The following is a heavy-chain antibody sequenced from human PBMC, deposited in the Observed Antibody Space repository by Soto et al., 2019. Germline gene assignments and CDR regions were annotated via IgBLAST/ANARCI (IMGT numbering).Heavy chain of an antibody. CDR3: AKGKSTGDIDWFDP. V-gene: IGHV3-23*01. CDR2: LIGGHYGT. J-gene: IGHJ5*02. D-gene: IGHD3-10*01. Sequence: GGSLRLSCTASGFTLQNYAMAWVRQAPGKGLEWVSTLIGGHYGTAYSYSVKGRFTVSRDNSKNCLYLQMNSLGVEDTAMYFCAKGKSTGDIDWFDPWGQGTLVTVSS. CDR1: GFTLQNYA.